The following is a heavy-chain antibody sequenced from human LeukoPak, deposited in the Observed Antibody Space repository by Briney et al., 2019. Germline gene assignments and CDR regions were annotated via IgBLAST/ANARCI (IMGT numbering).Heavy chain of an antibody. D-gene: IGHD1-1*01. CDR2: SNPEDGET. CDR1: GYTLTELS. V-gene: IGHV1-24*01. J-gene: IGHJ4*02. Sequence: ASVKVSCKVSGYTLTELSMYWVRQAPGKGLEWMGGSNPEDGETIYAQKFQGRVTMTEDTSTDTAYMELSSLRSEDTDMYYCVTDGLEVRGHWGQGTLVTVPS. CDR3: VTDGLEVRGH.